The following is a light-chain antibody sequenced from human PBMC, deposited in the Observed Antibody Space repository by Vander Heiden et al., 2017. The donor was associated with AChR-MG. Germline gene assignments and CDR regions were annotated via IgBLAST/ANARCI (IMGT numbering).Light chain of an antibody. CDR2: GAT. CDR3: QQYGSSPRYT. V-gene: IGKV3-20*01. J-gene: IGKJ2*01. CDR1: QTDPGNS. Sequence: VLTHPPRTLSPSPGERVTLSCRASQTDPGNSIAWYQQKPAQAPRRLIFGATGRATGTPARFSGSGSGTDFTLTISRLEPEEFAVYYCQQYGSSPRYTFGQGTKLEI.